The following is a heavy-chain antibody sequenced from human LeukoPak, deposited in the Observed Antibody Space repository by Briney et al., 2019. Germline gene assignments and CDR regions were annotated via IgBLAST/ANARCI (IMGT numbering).Heavy chain of an antibody. Sequence: PGGSLRLSCAASGFTFSSYWMSWVRQAPGKGLEWVANIKQDGSEKYYVDSVMGRFTISRDNAKNSLYLHMSSLRAEDTAVYYCARVRDLYRDYWGQGILVTVSS. V-gene: IGHV3-7*01. CDR1: GFTFSSYW. CDR2: IKQDGSEK. J-gene: IGHJ4*02. CDR3: ARVRDLYRDY. D-gene: IGHD5-12*01.